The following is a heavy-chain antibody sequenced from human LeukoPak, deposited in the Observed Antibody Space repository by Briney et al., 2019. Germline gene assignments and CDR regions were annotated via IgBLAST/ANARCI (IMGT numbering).Heavy chain of an antibody. CDR2: RNPNSGRT. D-gene: IGHD6-13*01. Sequence: ASVKFSCKASGYTFTNYDINWVRQATGQGLEWMGWRNPNSGRTGFAQKFQGRLTMTADTSISTAYMELSSLTSDDTAVYYCARGPVSTHGMDVWGQGTTVTVSS. CDR3: ARGPVSTHGMDV. CDR1: GYTFTNYD. V-gene: IGHV1-8*01. J-gene: IGHJ6*02.